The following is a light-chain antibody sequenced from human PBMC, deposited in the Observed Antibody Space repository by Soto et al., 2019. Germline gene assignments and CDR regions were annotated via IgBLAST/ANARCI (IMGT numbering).Light chain of an antibody. CDR2: GAS. CDR1: QSVSSSY. CDR3: QQYGSSPRFT. V-gene: IGKV3-20*01. J-gene: IGKJ3*01. Sequence: EIVLTQSPGTLSLSPGEKATLSCRASQSVSSSYLAWYQQRPGQAPRLLMYGASNRATGIPDMFSASGSVTDFTLTIIILEPEDFAVYYCQQYGSSPRFTFGPGTKVDIK.